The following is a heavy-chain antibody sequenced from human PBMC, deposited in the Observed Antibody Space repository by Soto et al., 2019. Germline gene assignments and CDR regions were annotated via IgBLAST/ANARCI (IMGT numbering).Heavy chain of an antibody. CDR2: ITPNSGGP. CDR3: ARGGAQVLNYYYMDV. V-gene: IGHV1-2*04. Sequence: GASVKVSCKASGYTFTGYYMHWVRQAPGQGLEWMGWITPNSGGPNYAQKLQGWVTMTRDTSISTAYMELSRLRSDDTAVYYCARGGAQVLNYYYMDVWGKGTTVTVSS. D-gene: IGHD3-16*01. CDR1: GYTFTGYY. J-gene: IGHJ6*03.